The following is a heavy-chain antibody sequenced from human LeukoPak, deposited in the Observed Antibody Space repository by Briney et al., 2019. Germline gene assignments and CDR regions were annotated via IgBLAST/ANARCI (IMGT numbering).Heavy chain of an antibody. D-gene: IGHD3-22*01. Sequence: TSVKVSCKASGFTFTSSAMQWVRQARGQRLEWIGWIVVGSGNTNYAQKFQERVTITRDMSTSTAYMELSSLRSEDTAVYYCAAATRYHDSSGYYYGRWGQGTLVTVSS. V-gene: IGHV1-58*02. CDR3: AAATRYHDSSGYYYGR. CDR1: GFTFTSSA. CDR2: IVVGSGNT. J-gene: IGHJ4*02.